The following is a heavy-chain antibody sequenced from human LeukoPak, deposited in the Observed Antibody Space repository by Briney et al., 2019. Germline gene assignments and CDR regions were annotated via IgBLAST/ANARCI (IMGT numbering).Heavy chain of an antibody. CDR2: INPNSGGT. CDR1: GYTFTGYY. Sequence: ASVKVSCKASGYTFTGYYMHWVRQAPGQGLEWMGWINPNSGGTNYAQKFQGWVTMTRDTSISTAYMELSRPRSDDTAVYYCARTSSSWSHAFDIWGQGTMVTVSS. CDR3: ARTSSSWSHAFDI. D-gene: IGHD6-13*01. J-gene: IGHJ3*02. V-gene: IGHV1-2*04.